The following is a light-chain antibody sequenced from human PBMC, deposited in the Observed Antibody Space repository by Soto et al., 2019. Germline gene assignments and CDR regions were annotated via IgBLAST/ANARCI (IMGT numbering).Light chain of an antibody. J-gene: IGKJ3*01. Sequence: EIVMTQSPAILSLSPGETATLSCRASQSVTTKLAWYQQRPGQTPRLLIYNASTRATAVPARFSGGGSVTELSLTISSLQSDDFGVYYCHQYNTWPPRFTFGPGTKVDI. CDR2: NAS. CDR3: HQYNTWPPRFT. CDR1: QSVTTK. V-gene: IGKV3-15*01.